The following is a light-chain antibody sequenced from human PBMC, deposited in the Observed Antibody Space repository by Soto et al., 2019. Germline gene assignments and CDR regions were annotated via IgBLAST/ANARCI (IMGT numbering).Light chain of an antibody. J-gene: IGKJ1*01. CDR3: QQYDRSPWT. Sequence: EIVLTQSPGTLSLSPGERATLSCRASQSVSSSYLAWYQQKPGQAPRLLICGASSRATGIPDRFSASGSGTDFTLTISRLEPEDVAVYYCQQYDRSPWTFGQGTKVEIK. V-gene: IGKV3-20*01. CDR1: QSVSSSY. CDR2: GAS.